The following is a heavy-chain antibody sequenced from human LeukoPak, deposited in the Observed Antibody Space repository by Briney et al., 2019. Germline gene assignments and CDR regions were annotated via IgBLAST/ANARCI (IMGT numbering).Heavy chain of an antibody. CDR1: GGSISSSSYY. J-gene: IGHJ4*02. D-gene: IGHD3-10*01. CDR2: IYYSGST. V-gene: IGHV4-39*07. Sequence: SETLSLTCTVSGGSISSSSYYWGWIRQPPGKGLEWIGSIYYSGSTYYNPSLKSRVTISVDTSKSQFSLKLSSVTAADTAVYYCARGYGSDLAIDYWGQGTLVTVSS. CDR3: ARGYGSDLAIDY.